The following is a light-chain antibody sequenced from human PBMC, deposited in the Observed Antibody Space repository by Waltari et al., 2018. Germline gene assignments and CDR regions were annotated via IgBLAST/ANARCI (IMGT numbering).Light chain of an antibody. CDR2: GAS. Sequence: EIVMTQSPATLSVSPGERATLSCRASQSVSSKLAWYQQKPGQAPRLLIYGASTRATGVPARFSGSGSGPEYILTISSLQSEDFAVYYCQHHNNWPPRWTFGQGTKMEIK. CDR3: QHHNNWPPRWT. J-gene: IGKJ1*01. V-gene: IGKV3-15*01. CDR1: QSVSSK.